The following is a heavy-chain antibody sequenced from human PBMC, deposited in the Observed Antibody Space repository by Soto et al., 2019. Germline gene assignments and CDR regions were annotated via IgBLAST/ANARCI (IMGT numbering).Heavy chain of an antibody. Sequence: EVQLVESGGGLVQPGGSLRLSCAASGFTFNSYWMHWFRQAPGKWLVLVSRINADGSTTTYADSVKGRFTISRDNAKNTLYRPLNRLRAEDTAVYLGATVATHSDNGIDPWGQGTLVTISS. CDR2: INADGSTT. CDR3: ATVATHSDNGIDP. J-gene: IGHJ5*02. CDR1: GFTFNSYW. V-gene: IGHV3-74*01. D-gene: IGHD2-21*01.